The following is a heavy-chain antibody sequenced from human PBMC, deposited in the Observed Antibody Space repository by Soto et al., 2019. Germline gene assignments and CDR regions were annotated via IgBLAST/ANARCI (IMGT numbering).Heavy chain of an antibody. CDR2: IYHSGST. V-gene: IGHV4-30-2*01. D-gene: IGHD3-3*01. CDR1: GGSISSGGYS. Sequence: TLSLTCAVSGGSISSGGYSWSWIRQPPGKGLEWIGYIYHSGSTYYNPSLKSRVTISVDRSKNQFSLKLSSVTAADTAVYYCARGPPDYDFWSGYLSPRYGMDVWGQGTTVTVSS. CDR3: ARGPPDYDFWSGYLSPRYGMDV. J-gene: IGHJ6*02.